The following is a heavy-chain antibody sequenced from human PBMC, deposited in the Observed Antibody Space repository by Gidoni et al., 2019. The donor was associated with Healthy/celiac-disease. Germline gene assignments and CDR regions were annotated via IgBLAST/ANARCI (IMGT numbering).Heavy chain of an antibody. D-gene: IGHD1-26*01. CDR2: ISGSGGST. CDR1: GFTFSSYD. V-gene: IGHV3-23*01. CDR3: ATTGSGSYEGHFDY. J-gene: IGHJ4*02. Sequence: EVQLLESGGGLVQPGGSLRLSCAASGFTFSSYDMRWVRQAPGKGLEWVSAISGSGGSTYYADSGKGRFTISRDNSKNTLYLQMNSLRAEDTAVYYCATTGSGSYEGHFDYWGQGTLVTVSS.